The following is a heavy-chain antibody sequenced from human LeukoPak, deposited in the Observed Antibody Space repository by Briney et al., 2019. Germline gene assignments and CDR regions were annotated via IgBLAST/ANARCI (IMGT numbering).Heavy chain of an antibody. CDR2: INPSGGST. D-gene: IGHD1-26*01. CDR3: ARSRRAGSYLYYFDY. CDR1: GYTFTSYY. Sequence: GASVKVSCKASGYTFTSYYMHWVRQAPGQGLEWMGIINPSGGSTSYAQKFQGRVTMTRDTSTSTVYMELSSLRSEDTAVYYCARSRRAGSYLYYFDYWGHGTLVTVSS. J-gene: IGHJ4*01. V-gene: IGHV1-46*01.